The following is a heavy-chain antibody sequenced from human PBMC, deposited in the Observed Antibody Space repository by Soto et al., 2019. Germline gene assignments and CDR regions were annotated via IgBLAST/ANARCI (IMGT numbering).Heavy chain of an antibody. Sequence: LGLSCAASGFRFDDYTMHWVRQAPEKGLEWVSLIGWDGGRTEYADSVKGRFTISRDNSKNSLYLQMNSVRTEDTALYYCAKDIDILSGYPDKWGQGTLVTVSS. D-gene: IGHD3-9*01. CDR3: AKDIDILSGYPDK. CDR1: GFRFDDYT. CDR2: IGWDGGRT. V-gene: IGHV3-43*01. J-gene: IGHJ4*02.